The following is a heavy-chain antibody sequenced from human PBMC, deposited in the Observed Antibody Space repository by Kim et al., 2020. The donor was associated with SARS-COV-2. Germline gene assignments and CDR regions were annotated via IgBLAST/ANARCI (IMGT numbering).Heavy chain of an antibody. Sequence: GGSLRLSCAASGFTFSDYDMSWIRQAPGKGLEWVSYISSSGSTIYYADSVKGRFTISRDNAKNSLYLQMNSLRAEDTAVYYCARAVAVAGYYFDYWGQGTLVTVSS. CDR1: GFTFSDYD. D-gene: IGHD6-19*01. CDR3: ARAVAVAGYYFDY. CDR2: ISSSGSTI. J-gene: IGHJ4*02. V-gene: IGHV3-11*01.